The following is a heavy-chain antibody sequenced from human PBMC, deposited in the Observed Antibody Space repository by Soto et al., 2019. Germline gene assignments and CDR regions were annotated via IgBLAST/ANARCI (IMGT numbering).Heavy chain of an antibody. Sequence: SLRLSCAASGFTFSSYAMSWVRQAPGKGLEWVSAISGSGGSTYYADSVKGRFTISRDNSKNTLYLQMNSLRAEDTAVYYCAKDGTDFWSGYWPYYYYGMDVWGQGTTVTVSS. CDR2: ISGSGGST. J-gene: IGHJ6*02. D-gene: IGHD3-3*01. CDR1: GFTFSSYA. CDR3: AKDGTDFWSGYWPYYYYGMDV. V-gene: IGHV3-23*01.